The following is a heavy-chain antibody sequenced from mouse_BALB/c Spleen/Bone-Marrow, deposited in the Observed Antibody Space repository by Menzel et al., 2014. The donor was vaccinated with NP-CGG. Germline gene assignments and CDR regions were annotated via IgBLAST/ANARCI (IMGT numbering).Heavy chain of an antibody. CDR2: IDPANGNT. Sequence: VQLQQSGAELVKPGASVKLSCTASGFNIKDTYMHWVKQRPEQGLEWIGRIDPANGNTKYDPKFQGKATITADTSSSTASLQLSSLTSEDTAVYFCARGGTTATWYFDVWGAGTTVTVSS. CDR1: GFNIKDTY. CDR3: ARGGTTATWYFDV. D-gene: IGHD1-2*01. V-gene: IGHV14-3*02. J-gene: IGHJ1*01.